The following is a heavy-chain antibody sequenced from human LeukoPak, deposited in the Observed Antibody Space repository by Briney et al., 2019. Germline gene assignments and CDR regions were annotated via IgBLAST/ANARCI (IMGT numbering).Heavy chain of an antibody. CDR2: LVYDARS. CDR3: ARDLSAAFDF. J-gene: IGHJ4*02. D-gene: IGHD6-25*01. Sequence: RTSLRFSCAASGFPFSSYGMHWVRQAPGKGLEWVARLVYDARSDYANSVKGRFSISRDDSKNTLFLDMSNLRVEDTALYYCARDLSAAFDFWGQGVLVTVSS. V-gene: IGHV3-33*01. CDR1: GFPFSSYG.